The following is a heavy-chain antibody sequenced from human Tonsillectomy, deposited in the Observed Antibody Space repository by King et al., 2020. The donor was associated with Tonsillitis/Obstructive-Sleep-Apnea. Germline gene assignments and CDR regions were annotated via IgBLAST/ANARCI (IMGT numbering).Heavy chain of an antibody. CDR3: ARDRFYRSTSNWFDP. Sequence: QLQESGPGLVKPSETLSLTCTVSGGSISSYYWSWIRQPPGKGLEWIGYIYYSWSTNYNPSLKSRVTISVDTSKNQFSLELSSVTAADTAVYYCARDRFYRSTSNWFDPWGQGTLVTVSS. CDR1: GGSISSYY. D-gene: IGHD3-10*01. CDR2: IYYSWST. J-gene: IGHJ5*02. V-gene: IGHV4-59*01.